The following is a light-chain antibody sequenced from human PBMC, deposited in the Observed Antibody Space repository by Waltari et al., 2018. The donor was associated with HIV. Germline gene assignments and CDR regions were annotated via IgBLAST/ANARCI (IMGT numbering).Light chain of an antibody. Sequence: EIVMTQSPDTLSVSPGERATLSCRASQTVSNSLAWYQLKPGQAPRLLIYGASTRATGIPARFSGSGSGTDFTLTISSLQSEDFAVYYCQQYSNWPPWTFGQGTKVEIK. J-gene: IGKJ1*01. V-gene: IGKV3D-15*01. CDR3: QQYSNWPPWT. CDR2: GAS. CDR1: QTVSNS.